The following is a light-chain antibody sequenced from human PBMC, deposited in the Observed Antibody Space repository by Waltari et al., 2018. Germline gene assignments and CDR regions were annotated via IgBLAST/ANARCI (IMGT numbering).Light chain of an antibody. Sequence: QSALTQPASVSGSPGQSITLPSTGTSSDVVSYTYFSWYQQHPGKAPRLMISDVSDRPSGVSNRFSGSKSGNTASLTISGLQAEDEADYFCMSYTSSSSWIFGGGTKLTVL. CDR2: DVS. J-gene: IGLJ2*01. CDR1: SSDVVSYTY. CDR3: MSYTSSSSWI. V-gene: IGLV2-14*03.